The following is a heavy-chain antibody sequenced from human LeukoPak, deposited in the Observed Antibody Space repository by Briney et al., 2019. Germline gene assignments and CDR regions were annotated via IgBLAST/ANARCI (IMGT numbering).Heavy chain of an antibody. D-gene: IGHD4-11*01. V-gene: IGHV4-4*07. Sequence: SETLSLTCTVSGDSIHSHFYGWIRQPAGKGLEWIGRTHTNGNTLYNPSLKSRVTMSVDTSKSQFSLRLTSVTAADTAFYYCVRGHYTDGGRNWFDPWGQGILVTVSS. CDR3: VRGHYTDGGRNWFDP. CDR1: GDSIHSHF. J-gene: IGHJ5*02. CDR2: THTNGNT.